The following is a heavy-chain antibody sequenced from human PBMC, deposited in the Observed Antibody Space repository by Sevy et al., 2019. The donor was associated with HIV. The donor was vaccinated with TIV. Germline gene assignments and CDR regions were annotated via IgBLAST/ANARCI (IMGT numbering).Heavy chain of an antibody. V-gene: IGHV4-4*07. D-gene: IGHD3-10*01. J-gene: IGHJ4*02. Sequence: SETLSLTCTVSGGSISSYYWSWIRQPAGKGLEWIGRIYTSGSTNYNPSLKSRVTMSVDASKNQFSLKLSSVTAADTAVHYCARAGRSGSYYKPFDYWGQGTLVTVSS. CDR2: IYTSGST. CDR3: ARAGRSGSYYKPFDY. CDR1: GGSISSYY.